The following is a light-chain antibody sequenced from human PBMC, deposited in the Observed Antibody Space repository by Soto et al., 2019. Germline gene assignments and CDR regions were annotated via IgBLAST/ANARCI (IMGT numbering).Light chain of an antibody. V-gene: IGKV1-39*01. J-gene: IGKJ4*01. CDR2: AAS. CDR3: QQADSLPRT. Sequence: DIQMTQSPSSLSASVGDRVSITCRASQSIRSHLNWYQHKPGKAPKVLIYAASSLQGGVPSRFSGSGSGTDFTLTITSLQPEDFATYYCQQADSLPRTFGGGTKVEIQ. CDR1: QSIRSH.